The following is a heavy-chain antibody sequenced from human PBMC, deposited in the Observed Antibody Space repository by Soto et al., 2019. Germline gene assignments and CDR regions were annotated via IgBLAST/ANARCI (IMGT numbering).Heavy chain of an antibody. J-gene: IGHJ4*02. CDR1: GGSITSGAFYWATGGHY. Sequence: SETLSLTCTVSGGSITSGAFYWATGGHYWNWIRQLPGKGLEWIGYIYANGNTYYNPSLESRVTISVDTSKNQFSLELTSVTAADTAVYFCARGRSGTTYGGEFDFWGQGTQVTVSS. CDR3: ARGRSGTTYGGEFDF. CDR2: IYANGNT. D-gene: IGHD1-7*01. V-gene: IGHV4-31*03.